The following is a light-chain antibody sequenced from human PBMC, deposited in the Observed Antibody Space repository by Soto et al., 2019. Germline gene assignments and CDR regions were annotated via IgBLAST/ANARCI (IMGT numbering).Light chain of an antibody. CDR2: DAS. J-gene: IGKJ5*01. Sequence: IQMTQSPSTLSASVGDRVTITCRASQSISSWLAWYQQKPGKAPKLLIYDASSLESGVPSRFSGSGSGTDFTLTISSLQPEDFATYYGQQSYSTPSITFGQGTRLEIK. V-gene: IGKV1-5*01. CDR3: QQSYSTPSIT. CDR1: QSISSW.